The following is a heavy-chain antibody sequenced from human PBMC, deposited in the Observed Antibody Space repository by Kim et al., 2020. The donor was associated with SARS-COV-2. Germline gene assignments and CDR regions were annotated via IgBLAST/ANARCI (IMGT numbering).Heavy chain of an antibody. Sequence: KYAQKVQGRVTITADESTSTAYMELSSLRSEDTAVYYCARDRSTVTIFDYWGQGTLVTVSS. V-gene: IGHV1-69*01. J-gene: IGHJ4*02. D-gene: IGHD4-4*01. CDR3: ARDRSTVTIFDY.